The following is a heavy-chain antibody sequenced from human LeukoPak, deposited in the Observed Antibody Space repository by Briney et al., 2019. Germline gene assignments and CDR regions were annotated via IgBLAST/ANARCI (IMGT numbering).Heavy chain of an antibody. J-gene: IGHJ3*02. CDR3: ARFPSFIAVAGNKPFDAFGI. D-gene: IGHD6-19*01. V-gene: IGHV4-34*01. CDR1: GGSFSGYY. CDR2: INHSGST. Sequence: SETLSLTCAVYGGSFSGYYWSWIRQPPGKGLEWIGEINHSGSTNYNPSLKSRLTISVDTSKNQFSLKLSSVTAADTAVYYCARFPSFIAVAGNKPFDAFGIWGQGTMVTVSS.